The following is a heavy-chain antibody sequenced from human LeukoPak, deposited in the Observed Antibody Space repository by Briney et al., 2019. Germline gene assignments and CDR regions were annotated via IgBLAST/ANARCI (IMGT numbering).Heavy chain of an antibody. CDR3: ARVGGWLQSNWFDP. Sequence: SETLSLTCAVYGGSFSGYYWSWIRQPPGKGLGWIGYIYYSGSTNYNPSLKSRVTISVDTSKNQFSLKLSSVTAADTAVYYCARVGGWLQSNWFDPWGQGTLVTVSS. CDR1: GGSFSGYY. J-gene: IGHJ5*02. D-gene: IGHD5-24*01. V-gene: IGHV4-59*01. CDR2: IYYSGST.